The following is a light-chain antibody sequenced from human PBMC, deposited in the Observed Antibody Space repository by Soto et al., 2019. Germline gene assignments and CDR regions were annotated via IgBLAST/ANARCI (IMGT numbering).Light chain of an antibody. Sequence: EIVLTQSPGTLSLSLGERATLSCRASQSVSSSYLAWYQQKPGQAPRLLIYDTSSRATGIPDRFSGSKSGTDFTLTISRLEPEDFAVYYCQQYGNSPTFGQGTKVDIK. CDR3: QQYGNSPT. J-gene: IGKJ1*01. CDR1: QSVSSSY. V-gene: IGKV3-20*01. CDR2: DTS.